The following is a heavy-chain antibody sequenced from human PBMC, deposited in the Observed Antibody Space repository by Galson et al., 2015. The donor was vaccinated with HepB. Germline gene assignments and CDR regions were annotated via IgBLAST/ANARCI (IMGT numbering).Heavy chain of an antibody. J-gene: IGHJ4*02. CDR3: ARGLRGYSQD. Sequence: SLRLSCAASGFTVRDNYMVWVRQAPGKGLEWVSTLYTGGNTYYADSVKGRFTISRDDFKNTLYLQMNSLRAEDTAVYYCARGLRGYSQDWGQGTLVTVSS. D-gene: IGHD5-18*01. V-gene: IGHV3-53*01. CDR1: GFTVRDNY. CDR2: LYTGGNT.